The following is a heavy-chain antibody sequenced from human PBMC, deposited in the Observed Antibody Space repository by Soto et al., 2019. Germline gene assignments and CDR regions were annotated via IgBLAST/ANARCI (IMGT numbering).Heavy chain of an antibody. CDR3: TTDPIGLTGYHVVDY. V-gene: IGHV3-15*07. CDR1: SVSNAW. Sequence: SVSNAWMNWVRQAPGKGLEWVGRIKSKTDGGTTDYAAPVKGRFTISRDDSKNTLYLQMNSRKTEDTAVYYCTTDPIGLTGYHVVDYWGQGTLVTVSS. J-gene: IGHJ4*02. D-gene: IGHD3-9*01. CDR2: IKSKTDGGTT.